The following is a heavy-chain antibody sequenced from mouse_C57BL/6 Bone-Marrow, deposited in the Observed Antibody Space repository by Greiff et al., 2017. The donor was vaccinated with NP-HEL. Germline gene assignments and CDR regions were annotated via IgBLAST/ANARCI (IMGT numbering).Heavy chain of an antibody. CDR3: ARGVYYGSSYAY. J-gene: IGHJ3*01. D-gene: IGHD1-1*01. V-gene: IGHV1-69*01. CDR2: IDPSDSYT. CDR1: GYTFTSYW. Sequence: VQLQQPGAELVMPGASVKLSCKASGYTFTSYWMHWVKQRPGQGLEWIGEIDPSDSYTNYNQKLKGKSTLTVDKSSSTAYMHLSSLTSEDSAVYYCARGVYYGSSYAYWGQGTLVTVSA.